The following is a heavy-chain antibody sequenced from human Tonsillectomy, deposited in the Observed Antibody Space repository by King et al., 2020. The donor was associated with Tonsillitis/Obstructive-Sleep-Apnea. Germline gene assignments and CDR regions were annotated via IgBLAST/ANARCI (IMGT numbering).Heavy chain of an antibody. Sequence: LQLQESGPGLVKPSETLSLTCTVSGGSISSSSYYWGWIRQPPGKGLEWIGSIYYSGSTYYNPSLKSRVTISVDTSKNQFSLKLSSVTAADTAVYYCAKCGDPMPGHNTRVVIIDYGMDVWGQGTTVTVSS. J-gene: IGHJ6*02. V-gene: IGHV4-39*01. CDR1: GGSISSSSYY. D-gene: IGHD3-3*01. CDR3: AKCGDPMPGHNTRVVIIDYGMDV. CDR2: IYYSGST.